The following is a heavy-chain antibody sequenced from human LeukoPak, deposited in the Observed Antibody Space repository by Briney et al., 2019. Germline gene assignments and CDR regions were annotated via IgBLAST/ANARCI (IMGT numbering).Heavy chain of an antibody. J-gene: IGHJ5*02. CDR3: ARDEYVDTAMA. D-gene: IGHD5-18*01. Sequence: GGSLRLSCAASGYTFSSYSMNWVRQAPGKGLEWVSSISSSSSYIYYADSVKGRFTISRDNAKNSLYLQMNSLRAEDTAVYYCARDEYVDTAMAWGQGTLVTVSS. CDR1: GYTFSSYS. CDR2: ISSSSSYI. V-gene: IGHV3-21*01.